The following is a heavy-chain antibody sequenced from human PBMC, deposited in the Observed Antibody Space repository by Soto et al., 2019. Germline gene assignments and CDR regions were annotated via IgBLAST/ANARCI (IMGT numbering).Heavy chain of an antibody. Sequence: EVQLLESGGGLVQPGGSLRRSCVGSGFFFSSYTMTWVRQAPGKGLEWVSSFSATSENTYYADSVRGRFTISRDNSKNTLFLQMNSLTAEDTAMYYWAKARDQQWVRLPFDYWGQGILVIVSS. D-gene: IGHD6-19*01. V-gene: IGHV3-23*01. J-gene: IGHJ4*02. CDR1: GFFFSSYT. CDR2: FSATSENT. CDR3: AKARDQQWVRLPFDY.